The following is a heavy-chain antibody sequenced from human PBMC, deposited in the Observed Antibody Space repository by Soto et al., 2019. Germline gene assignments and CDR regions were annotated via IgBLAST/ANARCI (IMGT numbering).Heavy chain of an antibody. CDR3: ARWSSQLLGFGDRTKAHYYGMDV. J-gene: IGHJ6*02. CDR2: IIPVFGSA. V-gene: IGHV1-69*15. D-gene: IGHD3-10*01. CDR1: GGTFSTYG. Sequence: VKVSCKSSGGTFSTYGISWVRQAPGQGMEWMGRIIPVFGSAKYAQELQGRVTITADESTSTAYMELTSLRSEDTAVYYCARWSSQLLGFGDRTKAHYYGMDVWGQGTTVTVSS.